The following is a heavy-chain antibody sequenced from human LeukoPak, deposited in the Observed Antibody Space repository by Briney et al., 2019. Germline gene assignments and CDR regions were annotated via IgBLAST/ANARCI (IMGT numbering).Heavy chain of an antibody. CDR2: IYHTGNT. D-gene: IGHD6-19*01. J-gene: IGHJ4*02. CDR1: GGSITSSNW. Sequence: PSGTLSLTCAVSGGSITSSNWWSWVRQSPGEGLEWIGEIYHTGNTNYNPSLNSRVTMSVDTSKNHVSLKLTSVTGAGTAVYFCARGCGWYLCWGQGTLVTVSS. CDR3: ARGCGWYLC. V-gene: IGHV4-4*02.